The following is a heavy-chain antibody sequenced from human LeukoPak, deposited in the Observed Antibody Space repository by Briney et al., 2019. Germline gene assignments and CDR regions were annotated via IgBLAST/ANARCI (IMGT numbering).Heavy chain of an antibody. CDR3: ARAMRDYGDFEGPFDY. CDR2: IKQDGSEK. Sequence: GGSLRLSCAASGFTFSSYWMSWVRQAPGKGLEWVANIKQDGSEKYYVDSVKGRFTISRDNAKNSLYLQMNSLRAEDTAVYYCARAMRDYGDFEGPFDYWGQGTLSPSPQ. J-gene: IGHJ4*02. CDR1: GFTFSSYW. V-gene: IGHV3-7*01. D-gene: IGHD4-17*01.